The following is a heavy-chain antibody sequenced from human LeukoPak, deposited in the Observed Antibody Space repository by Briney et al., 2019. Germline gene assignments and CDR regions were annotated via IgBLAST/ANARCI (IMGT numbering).Heavy chain of an antibody. CDR3: ARNDLVVPAAIPVELGYSYYYYYMDV. CDR2: INPNSGGT. J-gene: IGHJ6*03. V-gene: IGHV1-2*02. D-gene: IGHD2-2*02. Sequence: ASVKVSCKASGYTFTGYYMHWVRQAPGQGLEWMGWINPNSGGTNYAQKFQGRVTMTRDTSISTAYMELSRLRSEDTAVYYCARNDLVVPAAIPVELGYSYYYYYMDVWGKGTTVTVSS. CDR1: GYTFTGYY.